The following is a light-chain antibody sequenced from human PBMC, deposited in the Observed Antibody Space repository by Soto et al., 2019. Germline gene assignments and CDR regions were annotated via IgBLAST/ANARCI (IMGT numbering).Light chain of an antibody. J-gene: IGLJ1*01. CDR1: SNDVGGYNL. CDR2: EVT. V-gene: IGLV2-23*02. CDR3: FSYAGNSGV. Sequence: SGLTQPASVSGSPGRSITISYTGTSNDVGGYNLVSWYQQHPGKAPKLIIYEVTKRPSGVSNRFSGSKSGNTASLTISGLQAEDEADYSCFSYAGNSGVFGTGTKVTVL.